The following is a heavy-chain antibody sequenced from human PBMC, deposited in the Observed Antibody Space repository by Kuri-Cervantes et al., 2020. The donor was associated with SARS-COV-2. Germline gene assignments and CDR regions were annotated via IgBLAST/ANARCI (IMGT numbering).Heavy chain of an antibody. CDR1: GYTFTGYY. J-gene: IGHJ4*02. Sequence: SVKVSCKASGYTFTGYYMHWVRQAPGQGLEWMGWINPNSGGTNYAQKFQGRVTMTRDTSTSTVYMELSSLRSEDTAVYYCARDSEGSSWPNYYFDYWGQGTLVTVSS. D-gene: IGHD6-13*01. CDR2: INPNSGGT. CDR3: ARDSEGSSWPNYYFDY. V-gene: IGHV1-2*02.